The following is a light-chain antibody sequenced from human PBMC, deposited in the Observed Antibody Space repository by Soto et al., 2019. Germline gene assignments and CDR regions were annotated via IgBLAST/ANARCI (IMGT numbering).Light chain of an antibody. CDR1: SSDVGGYNY. CDR3: SSYTSSSTSPYV. Sequence: QSALTQPASVSGSPGQSITTSCTGTSSDVGGYNYVSWYQQHPGKAPKLMIYDVSNRPSGVSNRFSGSKSGNTASLTISGLQAEDEADYYCSSYTSSSTSPYVFGTGTKLTVL. J-gene: IGLJ1*01. CDR2: DVS. V-gene: IGLV2-14*01.